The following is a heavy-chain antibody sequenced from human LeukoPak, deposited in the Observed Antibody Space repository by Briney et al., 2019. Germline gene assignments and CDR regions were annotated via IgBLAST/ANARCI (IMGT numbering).Heavy chain of an antibody. CDR3: ARVGDYDFWTPRDV. J-gene: IGHJ6*04. V-gene: IGHV4-30-4*08. CDR1: GGSISSGDYY. Sequence: SETLSLTCTVSGGSISSGDYYWSWIRQPPGKGLEWIGYIYYSVSTCYNPSLKSRVTISVDTSKNQFSLKLSSVTAADTAVYYCARVGDYDFWTPRDVWGKGTTVTVSS. D-gene: IGHD3-3*01. CDR2: IYYSVST.